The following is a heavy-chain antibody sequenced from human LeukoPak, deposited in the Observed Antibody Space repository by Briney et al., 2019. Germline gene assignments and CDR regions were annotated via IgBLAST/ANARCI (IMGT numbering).Heavy chain of an antibody. CDR2: ISADGGST. Sequence: GGSLRLSCVASGLNFDDSAMHWVRQAPGKGLEWVSLISADGGSTFSADSVKGRFSISRDNSENSLYLQMNSLRSEDTAMYYCAKESGKFDYWGQGTLVAVSS. CDR1: GLNFDDSA. J-gene: IGHJ4*02. CDR3: AKESGKFDY. V-gene: IGHV3-43*02.